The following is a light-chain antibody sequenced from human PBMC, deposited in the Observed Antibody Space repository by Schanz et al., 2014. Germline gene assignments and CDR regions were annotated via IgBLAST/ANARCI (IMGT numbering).Light chain of an antibody. V-gene: IGLV2-14*03. CDR2: DVS. J-gene: IGLJ3*02. CDR3: TSYISSSFFWV. Sequence: QSVLTQPASVSGSPGQSITISCTGTSSDIGGYNYVSWYQQHPGKAPKVMIFDVSNRPSGVSNRFSGSKSGNTASLTISGLQAEDEADYYCTSYISSSFFWVFGGGTKLTVL. CDR1: SSDIGGYNY.